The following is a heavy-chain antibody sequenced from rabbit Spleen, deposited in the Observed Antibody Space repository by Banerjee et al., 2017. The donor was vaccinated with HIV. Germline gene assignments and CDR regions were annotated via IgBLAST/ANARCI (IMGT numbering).Heavy chain of an antibody. CDR3: ARDQGYSYNFATGDFDL. CDR2: IDDVDGST. Sequence: QEQLVESRGDLVKPGGTLTLTCTASGFIISSTYWICWVRQAPGKGLEWIACIDDVDGSTYYASWAKGRFSSSKTSSTTVTLQMTSLTAADTAIYFCARDQGYSYNFATGDFDLWGQGTLVTVS. J-gene: IGHJ4*01. D-gene: IGHD6-1*01. CDR1: GFIISSTYW. V-gene: IGHV1S45*01.